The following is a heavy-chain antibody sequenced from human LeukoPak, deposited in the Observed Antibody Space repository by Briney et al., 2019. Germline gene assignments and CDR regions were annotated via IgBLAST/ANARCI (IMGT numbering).Heavy chain of an antibody. J-gene: IGHJ4*02. Sequence: PGGSLRLSCAASGFTFSDYSMNWVRQAPGKGLEWISYVCISSGNTKYADSVKGRFTISGDKAKNSLYLQMNSLRVEDTAVYYCARDTKYAFDNWGQGTLVTVSS. V-gene: IGHV3-48*01. D-gene: IGHD2-2*01. CDR3: ARDTKYAFDN. CDR1: GFTFSDYS. CDR2: VCISSGNT.